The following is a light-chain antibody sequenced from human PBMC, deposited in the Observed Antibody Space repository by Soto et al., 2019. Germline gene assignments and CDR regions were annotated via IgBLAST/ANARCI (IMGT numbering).Light chain of an antibody. Sequence: GDRVTITCRASQSVSSNLAWYQQKPGQAPRLLIYGASSRATGIPDRFSGSGSGTDFTLTISRLESEDFAVYYCQQYGSSRWTFGQGTKVDIK. V-gene: IGKV3-20*01. CDR3: QQYGSSRWT. CDR1: QSVSSN. J-gene: IGKJ1*01. CDR2: GAS.